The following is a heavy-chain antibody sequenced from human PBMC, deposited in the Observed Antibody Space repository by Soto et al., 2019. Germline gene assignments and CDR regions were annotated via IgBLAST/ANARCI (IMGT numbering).Heavy chain of an antibody. Sequence: VQLLESGGGLVQPGGSLRLSCATSGFTFSNYAMTWVRQAPGKGLEWVSGISGSDDSTYYADSVKGRFTISRDNSKNTLYLQITGLRAEDTAVYYCAKVTTYTMVRGVTILSFDYWGQGTLVTVSS. CDR3: AKVTTYTMVRGVTILSFDY. CDR2: ISGSDDST. J-gene: IGHJ4*02. V-gene: IGHV3-23*01. CDR1: GFTFSNYA. D-gene: IGHD3-10*01.